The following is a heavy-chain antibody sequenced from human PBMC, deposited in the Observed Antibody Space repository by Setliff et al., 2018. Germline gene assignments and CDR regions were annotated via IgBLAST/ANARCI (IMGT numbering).Heavy chain of an antibody. V-gene: IGHV3-21*01. CDR2: ISGGSSYI. CDR1: GFTFSSYS. CDR3: ARDHGTVPGVDYMDV. D-gene: IGHD1-1*01. J-gene: IGHJ6*03. Sequence: GESLKISCAASGFTFSSYSMNWVRQAPGKGLEWVSCISGGSSYIHYEDSMKGRLTISRDDTKNSVYLQINSLRAEDTAVYYCARDHGTVPGVDYMDVWGKGTTVTVSS.